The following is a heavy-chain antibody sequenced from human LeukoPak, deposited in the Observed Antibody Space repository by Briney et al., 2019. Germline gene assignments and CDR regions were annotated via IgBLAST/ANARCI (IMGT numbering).Heavy chain of an antibody. CDR3: AGPSGYCSXGXCXXX. CDR2: IYYSGTT. D-gene: IGHD2-15*01. V-gene: IGHV4-39*01. Sequence: SETLSLTCTVSGVSISSSNYYWAWIRQPPGKGPEWIGSIYYSGTTYYNPSLKSRVTISIDRSKNQFSLKLSSVTAADMAVYYCAGPSGYCSXGXCXXXWGXXTLXT. J-gene: IGHJ4*01. CDR1: GVSISSSNYY.